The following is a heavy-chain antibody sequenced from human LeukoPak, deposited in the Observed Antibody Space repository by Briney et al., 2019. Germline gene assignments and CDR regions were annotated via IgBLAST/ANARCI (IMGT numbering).Heavy chain of an antibody. CDR1: GFTFSSYG. Sequence: GGSLRLSCVASGFTFSSYGMHWFRQAPGKGLEWVAFIRYDGSNKYYADSVKGRFTISRDNSKNTLYLQMNSLRAEDTAVYYCAKDRVGGCSSTSCSEYFDYWGQGTLVTVSS. D-gene: IGHD2-2*01. CDR2: IRYDGSNK. CDR3: AKDRVGGCSSTSCSEYFDY. V-gene: IGHV3-30*02. J-gene: IGHJ4*02.